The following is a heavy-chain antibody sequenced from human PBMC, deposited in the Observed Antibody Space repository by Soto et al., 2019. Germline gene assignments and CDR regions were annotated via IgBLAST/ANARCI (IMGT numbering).Heavy chain of an antibody. V-gene: IGHV4-30-2*01. D-gene: IGHD2-21*02. J-gene: IGHJ4*01. Sequence: SETLSLTCAVSGGSISSGGYALAWIRQPPGKGLECVGYIYQSGSPYSNPSLKSRVTIAADRSKNQCSLNLASVTAADTAAYHCLRSYSGGDAYFD. CDR2: IYQSGSP. CDR1: GGSISSGGYA. CDR3: LRSYSGGDAYFD.